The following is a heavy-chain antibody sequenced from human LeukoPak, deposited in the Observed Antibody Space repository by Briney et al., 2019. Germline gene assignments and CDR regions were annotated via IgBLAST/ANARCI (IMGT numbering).Heavy chain of an antibody. V-gene: IGHV4-39*07. CDR3: ARGTYGSGSYYPPGFDY. D-gene: IGHD3-10*01. CDR1: GGSISSSSYY. Sequence: SETLSLTCTVSGGSISSSSYYWGWIRQPPGKGLEWIGEINHSGSTNYNPSLKSRVTISVDTSKNQFSLKLSSVTAADTAVYYCARGTYGSGSYYPPGFDYWGQGTLVTVSS. CDR2: INHSGST. J-gene: IGHJ4*02.